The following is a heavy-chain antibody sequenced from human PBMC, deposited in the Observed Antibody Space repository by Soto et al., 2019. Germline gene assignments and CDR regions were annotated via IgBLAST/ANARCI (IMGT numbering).Heavy chain of an antibody. Sequence: EVQLVECGGGLVTTGGSLRLSCAASGFIFSSYSMNYGRQAPGKGLGRGSYLSSSSSYIYYADTVKGRFTISRDNAKNSLNLQMNSLRAEDTAVYYCARDSRYCSGGSCYEDAFDIWGQGTMVTVSS. J-gene: IGHJ3*02. CDR1: GFIFSSYS. D-gene: IGHD2-15*01. V-gene: IGHV3-21*01. CDR2: LSSSSSYI. CDR3: ARDSRYCSGGSCYEDAFDI.